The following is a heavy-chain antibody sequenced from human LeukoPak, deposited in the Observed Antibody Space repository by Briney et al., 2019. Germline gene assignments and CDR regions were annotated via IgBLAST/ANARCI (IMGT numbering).Heavy chain of an antibody. J-gene: IGHJ3*01. D-gene: IGHD3-22*01. Sequence: GGSLRLSCEASGFTFCSYAMTWVRQAPGKGLDWVSVIGASGADTYYADSVKGRFTISRDNAKNTLYLHMRSLRDEDKAVYFCARRPRDSSGYYLGAFHAWGQGTTVTVSS. V-gene: IGHV3-23*01. CDR1: GFTFCSYA. CDR2: IGASGADT. CDR3: ARRPRDSSGYYLGAFHA.